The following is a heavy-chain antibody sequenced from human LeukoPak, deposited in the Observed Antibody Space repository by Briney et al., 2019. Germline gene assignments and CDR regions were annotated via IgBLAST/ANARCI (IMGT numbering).Heavy chain of an antibody. CDR3: ANSANYGGNSGYFDY. CDR2: IYYSGST. V-gene: IGHV4-39*01. D-gene: IGHD4-23*01. CDR1: GGSISSSSYY. Sequence: SETLSLTCTVSGGSISSSSYYWGWIRQPPGEGLEWIGSIYYSGSTYYNPSLKSRVSISVDTSKNQFSLKLSSVTAADTAVYYCANSANYGGNSGYFDYWGQGTLVTVSS. J-gene: IGHJ4*02.